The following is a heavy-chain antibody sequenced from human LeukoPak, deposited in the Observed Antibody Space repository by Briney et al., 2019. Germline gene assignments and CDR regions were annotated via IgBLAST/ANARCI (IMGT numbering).Heavy chain of an antibody. J-gene: IGHJ6*04. CDR3: AELGITMIGGV. CDR2: ISSRGSSI. D-gene: IGHD3-10*02. V-gene: IGHV3-48*03. Sequence: GGSLRLSCAASGFTFSSYEMNWVSQAPGKGLEWVSYISSRGSSIDYADSVKGRFTISRDNAKNSLYLHMNSLGAEDTAVYYCAELGITMIGGVWGKGTTVTISS. CDR1: GFTFSSYE.